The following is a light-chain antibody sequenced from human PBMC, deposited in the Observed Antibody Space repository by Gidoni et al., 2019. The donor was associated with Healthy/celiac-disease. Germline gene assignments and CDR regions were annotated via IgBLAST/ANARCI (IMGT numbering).Light chain of an antibody. CDR2: EGS. Sequence: QSALTQPASVSGSPGQSITISCTGTSSDVGSYNLVSCYQQHTGKAPKLMIYEGSKRPSGVSNRFSGSKSGNTVSLTISGLQAEDEADYYCCSYAGSSTYVFGTGTKGTVL. J-gene: IGLJ1*01. CDR3: CSYAGSSTYV. V-gene: IGLV2-23*01. CDR1: SSDVGSYNL.